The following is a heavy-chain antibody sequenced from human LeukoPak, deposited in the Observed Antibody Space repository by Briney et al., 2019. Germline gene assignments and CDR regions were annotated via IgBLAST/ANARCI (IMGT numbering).Heavy chain of an antibody. Sequence: WETLSLTCTVSGASMSVDYWNWIRQPAGKGLEWIGRISGSGATDYNPALLSRVTVSVDPSNNRFSLNLNSVTAADTAVYYCARKVRRGQFDSWGQGTLVTVSS. CDR2: ISGSGAT. CDR3: ARKVRRGQFDS. D-gene: IGHD3-10*01. V-gene: IGHV4-4*07. J-gene: IGHJ4*02. CDR1: GASMSVDY.